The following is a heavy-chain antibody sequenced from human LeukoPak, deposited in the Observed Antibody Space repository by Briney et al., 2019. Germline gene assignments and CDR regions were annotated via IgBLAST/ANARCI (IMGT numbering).Heavy chain of an antibody. J-gene: IGHJ4*02. Sequence: ASVKVSCKVSGYTLTELSMHRVRQAPGKGLEWMGWINPNNGGTKYAQNFQGRVTMTRDTSISTAYMELDRLRFDDTAVYYCARDSGEVPDYWGQGTLVTVSS. CDR1: GYTLTELS. V-gene: IGHV1-2*02. D-gene: IGHD3-10*01. CDR3: ARDSGEVPDY. CDR2: INPNNGGT.